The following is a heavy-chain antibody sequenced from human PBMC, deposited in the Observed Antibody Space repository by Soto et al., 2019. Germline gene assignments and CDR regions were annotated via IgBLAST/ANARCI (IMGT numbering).Heavy chain of an antibody. D-gene: IGHD2-21*02. J-gene: IGHJ5*02. CDR3: ARAHPRLNWFDP. Sequence: LSRTCTVSGGSFSSGSYYWSWIRQPPGKGLEWIGYIYYSGSTNYNPSLKSRVTISVDTSKNQFSLKLSSVTAADTAVYYCARAHPRLNWFDPWGQGTLVTVSS. CDR2: IYYSGST. CDR1: GGSFSSGSYY. V-gene: IGHV4-61*01.